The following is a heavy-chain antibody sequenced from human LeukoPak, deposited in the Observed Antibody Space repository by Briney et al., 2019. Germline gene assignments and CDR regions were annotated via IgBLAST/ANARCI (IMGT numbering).Heavy chain of an antibody. J-gene: IGHJ3*02. Sequence: ASVKVSCKASGYTFTSYDINWVRQAPGQGLEWMGWMNPNSGNTGYAQKFQGRVTMTRNTSISTAYMELSSLRSEDTAVYYCARLYSGSSGDAFDIWGQGTMVTVSS. D-gene: IGHD1-26*01. CDR3: ARLYSGSSGDAFDI. CDR1: GYTFTSYD. CDR2: MNPNSGNT. V-gene: IGHV1-8*01.